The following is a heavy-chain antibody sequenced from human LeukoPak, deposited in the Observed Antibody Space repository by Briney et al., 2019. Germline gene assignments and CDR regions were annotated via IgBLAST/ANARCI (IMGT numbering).Heavy chain of an antibody. D-gene: IGHD1-26*01. V-gene: IGHV1-2*02. J-gene: IGHJ6*03. CDR3: ARDDADGSYSTDYYYYYMDV. CDR2: INPNSGGT. Sequence: ASVKVSCKASGYTFTGYYMHWVRQAPGQGLEWMGWINPNSGGTNYAQKFQGRVTMTRDTSISTAYMELSRLRSDDTAVYYCARDDADGSYSTDYYYYYMDVWGKGTTVTVSS. CDR1: GYTFTGYY.